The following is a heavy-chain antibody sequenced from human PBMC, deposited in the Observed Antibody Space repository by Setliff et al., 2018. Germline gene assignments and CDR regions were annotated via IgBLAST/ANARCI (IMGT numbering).Heavy chain of an antibody. CDR1: GYTFTSYA. V-gene: IGHV7-4-1*02. CDR2: INTNTGNP. D-gene: IGHD5-18*01. CDR3: ARNPYTAGDRGAIDY. J-gene: IGHJ4*02. Sequence: GASVKVSCKASGYTFTSYAMNWVRQAPGQGLEWMGWINTNTGNPTYAQGFTGRFVFSLDTSVSTAYLQISSLKAEDTAVYYCARNPYTAGDRGAIDYWGQGTLVTVSS.